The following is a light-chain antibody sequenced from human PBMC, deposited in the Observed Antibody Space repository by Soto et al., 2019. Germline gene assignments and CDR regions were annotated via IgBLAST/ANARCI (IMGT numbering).Light chain of an antibody. V-gene: IGKV1-12*02. Sequence: DIQMTQSPSSLSASVGDRVTITCQATQNLGKWLAWYQQRPGKVPQLLIYGGSTLQSGVPSRFSGSGTGASYTLTITGLQAEDIATYYCQQSNIFPFTFGGGTKV. CDR1: QNLGKW. CDR2: GGS. CDR3: QQSNIFPFT. J-gene: IGKJ4*01.